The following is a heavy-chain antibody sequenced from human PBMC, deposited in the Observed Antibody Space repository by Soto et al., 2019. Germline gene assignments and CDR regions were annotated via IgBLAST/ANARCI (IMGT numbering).Heavy chain of an antibody. Sequence: ASVKVSCKSSGYTFTGYYMHWVRQAPGQGLEWMGWINPNSGGTDYAQKFQGRVTMTRDTSISTAYMELSRLRSDDTAVYYCARVNSSSWYDAFDIWGQGTMVTVSS. CDR2: INPNSGGT. CDR3: ARVNSSSWYDAFDI. D-gene: IGHD6-13*01. J-gene: IGHJ3*02. V-gene: IGHV1-2*02. CDR1: GYTFTGYY.